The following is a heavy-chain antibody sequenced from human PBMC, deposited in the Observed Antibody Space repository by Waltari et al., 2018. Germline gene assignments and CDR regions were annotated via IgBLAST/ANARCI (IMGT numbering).Heavy chain of an antibody. D-gene: IGHD1-1*01. CDR3: ARELILTTETFDI. Sequence: QVQVVESGGGVVQPGGSLSLSCAASQFTFSSYVMHWVRQAPGKGLEWVALIWFDGTNKYYADSVKGRFTVSRDNSNNMLYLQMNSLRADDSAIYYCARELILTTETFDIWGQGTMVTVSS. CDR1: QFTFSSYV. J-gene: IGHJ3*02. V-gene: IGHV3-33*08. CDR2: IWFDGTNK.